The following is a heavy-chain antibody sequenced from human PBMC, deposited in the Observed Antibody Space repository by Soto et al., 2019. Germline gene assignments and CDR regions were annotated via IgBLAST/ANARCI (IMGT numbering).Heavy chain of an antibody. CDR3: VRATAARQRDYSYHYYLHI. J-gene: IGHJ6*03. CDR1: GYTFINYY. D-gene: IGHD6-6*01. CDR2: INPNGGST. V-gene: IGHV1-46*03. Sequence: ASVKVSCKASGYTFINYYVHWVRQAPGQVLEWMGVINPNGGSTVYAQKFQGRVTLTRDTPTSTVYVELSSLRSDDTAVYFCVRATAARQRDYSYHYYLHIWGKGTTVTVSS.